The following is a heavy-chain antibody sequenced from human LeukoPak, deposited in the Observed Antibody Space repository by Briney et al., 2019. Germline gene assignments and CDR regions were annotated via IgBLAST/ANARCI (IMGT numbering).Heavy chain of an antibody. CDR2: ISGSGGST. CDR1: GFIVSANY. V-gene: IGHV3-23*01. CDR3: AKDANGWFDY. Sequence: GGSLRLSCAGSGFIVSANYLSWVRQAPGKGLEWVSAISGSGGSTYYADSVKGRFTISRDNSKNTLYLQMNSLRAEDTAVYYCAKDANGWFDYWGQGTLVTVSS. D-gene: IGHD6-19*01. J-gene: IGHJ4*02.